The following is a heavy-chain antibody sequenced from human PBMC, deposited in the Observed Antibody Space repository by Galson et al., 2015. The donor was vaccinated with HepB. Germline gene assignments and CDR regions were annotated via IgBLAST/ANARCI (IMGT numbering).Heavy chain of an antibody. D-gene: IGHD2-2*01. J-gene: IGHJ6*03. Sequence: SLRLSCAASGFTFSGYAMHWVRQAPGKGLEWVAVISYDGSNKYYADSVKGRFTISRDNSKNTLYLQMNSLRAEDTAVYYCARNWGSSTSCCYYYYYYMDVWGKGTTVTVSS. CDR2: ISYDGSNK. CDR3: ARNWGSSTSCCYYYYYYMDV. V-gene: IGHV3-30-3*01. CDR1: GFTFSGYA.